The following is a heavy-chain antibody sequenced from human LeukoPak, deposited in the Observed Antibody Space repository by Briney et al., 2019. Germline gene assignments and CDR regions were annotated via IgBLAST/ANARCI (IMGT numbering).Heavy chain of an antibody. V-gene: IGHV4-30-2*01. D-gene: IGHD1-26*01. CDR2: IYHSGST. CDR3: ASVGGSYYRWVDY. CDR1: GGSISSGGYY. Sequence: PSQTLSLTCTVSGGSISSGGYYWSWIRQPPGKGLEWIGYIYHSGSTYYNPSLKSRVTISVDTSKNQFSLKLSSVTAADTAVYYCASVGGSYYRWVDYWGQGTLVTVSS. J-gene: IGHJ4*02.